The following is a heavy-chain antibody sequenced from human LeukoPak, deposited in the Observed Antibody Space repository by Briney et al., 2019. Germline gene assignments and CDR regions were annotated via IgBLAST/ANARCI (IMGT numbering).Heavy chain of an antibody. CDR1: GFTFSSFW. J-gene: IGHJ4*02. V-gene: IGHV3-74*01. CDR3: VGELATGY. D-gene: IGHD1-1*01. Sequence: GGSLRLSCAASGFTFSSFWVHWVRQAPGKGLVWISRINSDGSSTSYADSVKGRFTISRDNAKNTLCLQMNSLRAEDTAVYYCVGELATGYWGQGTLVIVSS. CDR2: INSDGSST.